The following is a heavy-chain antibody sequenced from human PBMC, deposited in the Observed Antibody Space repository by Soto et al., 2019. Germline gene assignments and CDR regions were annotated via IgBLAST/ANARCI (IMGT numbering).Heavy chain of an antibody. Sequence: EAQLVESGGGLVQPGGSLRLSCAASGFIFSSYWMHWVRQAPGKGLVWLSRINPDGSSTNYVDSVKGRFTISRDNAKNTLYLQMNSLRGEDTAVYYCARGERATTGYWGQGTRVTVSS. D-gene: IGHD1-1*01. J-gene: IGHJ4*02. CDR1: GFIFSSYW. V-gene: IGHV3-74*01. CDR2: INPDGSST. CDR3: ARGERATTGY.